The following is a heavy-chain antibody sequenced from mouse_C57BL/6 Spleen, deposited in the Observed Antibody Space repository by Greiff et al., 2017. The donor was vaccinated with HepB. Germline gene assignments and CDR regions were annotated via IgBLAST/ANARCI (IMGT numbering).Heavy chain of an antibody. CDR1: GYTFTDYY. CDR3: ARSYYYGSSYGGAMDY. CDR2: IYPGSGNT. Sequence: QVQLQQSGAELVRPGASVKLSCKASGYTFTDYYINWVKQRPGQGLEWIARIYPGSGNTYYNEKFKGKATLTAEKSSSTAYMQLSSLTSEDSAVYFCARSYYYGSSYGGAMDYWGQGTSVTVSS. D-gene: IGHD1-1*01. J-gene: IGHJ4*01. V-gene: IGHV1-76*01.